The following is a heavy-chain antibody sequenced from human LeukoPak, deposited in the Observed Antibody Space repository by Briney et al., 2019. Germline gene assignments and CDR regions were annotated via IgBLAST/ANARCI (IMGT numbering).Heavy chain of an antibody. D-gene: IGHD6-6*01. CDR1: GYTFTSYG. CDR2: INPSGGST. CDR3: AREEPSSSIFDY. J-gene: IGHJ4*02. Sequence: ASVKVSCKASGYTFTSYGISWVRQAPGQGLEWMGIINPSGGSTSYAQKFQGRVTMTRDTSTSTVYMELSSLRSEDTAVYYCAREEPSSSIFDYWGQGTLVTVSS. V-gene: IGHV1-46*01.